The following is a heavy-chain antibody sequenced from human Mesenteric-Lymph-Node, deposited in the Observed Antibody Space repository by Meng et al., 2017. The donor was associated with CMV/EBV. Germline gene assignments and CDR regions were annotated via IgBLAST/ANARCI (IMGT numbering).Heavy chain of an antibody. D-gene: IGHD1/OR15-1a*01. CDR1: GFTFSAYE. CDR2: ISGSGTI. J-gene: IGHJ4*02. CDR3: ARMRTRGLEY. Sequence: LSPTCAASGFTFSAYEMNWVRQAPGKGLEWVSYISGSGTIYYADSVKGRFTISRDNAKKSLYLEMNSLRAEDTAIYYCARMRTRGLEYWGQGTLVTVSS. V-gene: IGHV3-48*03.